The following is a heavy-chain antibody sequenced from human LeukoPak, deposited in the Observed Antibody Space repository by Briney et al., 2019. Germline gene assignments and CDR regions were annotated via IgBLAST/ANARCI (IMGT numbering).Heavy chain of an antibody. D-gene: IGHD6-13*01. Sequence: SETLSLTCSVSGGSISSYYWNWIRQPAGKGLEWIGRMYTSGSTKYNPSLKSRVTMSVDTSKNQLSLKLTSVTAADTAVYYRARDALEQQLVLNAFDIWGQGTMVTVSS. CDR3: ARDALEQQLVLNAFDI. CDR1: GGSISSYY. CDR2: MYTSGST. V-gene: IGHV4-4*07. J-gene: IGHJ3*02.